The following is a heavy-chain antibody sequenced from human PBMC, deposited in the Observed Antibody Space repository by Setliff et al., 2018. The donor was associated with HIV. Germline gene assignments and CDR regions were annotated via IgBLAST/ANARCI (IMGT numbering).Heavy chain of an antibody. V-gene: IGHV3-7*03. Sequence: GGSLRLSCAASRFDFNNYWMCWVRQAPGKGLEWVANIGQDGSEKNYVDSVKGRFTISRDNAKNSLYLQMNSLRAEDTAVYYCANMQWASNAWYSFDYWGQGALVTVSS. CDR2: IGQDGSEK. J-gene: IGHJ4*02. D-gene: IGHD6-19*01. CDR3: ANMQWASNAWYSFDY. CDR1: RFDFNNYW.